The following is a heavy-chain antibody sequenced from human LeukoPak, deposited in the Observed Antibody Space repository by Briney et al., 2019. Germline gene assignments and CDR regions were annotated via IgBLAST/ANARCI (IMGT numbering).Heavy chain of an antibody. CDR2: ISGSGGST. CDR1: GFTFSSYA. J-gene: IGHJ4*02. D-gene: IGHD6-6*01. Sequence: GGSLGLSCAASGFTFSSYAMSWVRQAPGKGLEWVSAISGSGGSTYYADSVKGRFTISRDNSKNTLYLQMNSLRAEDTAVYYCAKSSARMYYFDYWGQGTLVTVSS. V-gene: IGHV3-23*01. CDR3: AKSSARMYYFDY.